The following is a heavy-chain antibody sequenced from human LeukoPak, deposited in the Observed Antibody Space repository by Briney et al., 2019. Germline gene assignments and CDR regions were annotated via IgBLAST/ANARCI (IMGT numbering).Heavy chain of an antibody. CDR3: ARDIAGDAFDI. D-gene: IGHD3-16*02. J-gene: IGHJ3*02. CDR2: IYSGGST. V-gene: IGHV3-66*01. Sequence: VGSLRLSCAASGFTVSSNYMSWVRQAPGKGLEWVSVIYSGGSTYYADSVKGRFTISRDNSKNTLYLQMNSLRAEDTAVYYCARDIAGDAFDIWGQGTMVTVSS. CDR1: GFTVSSNY.